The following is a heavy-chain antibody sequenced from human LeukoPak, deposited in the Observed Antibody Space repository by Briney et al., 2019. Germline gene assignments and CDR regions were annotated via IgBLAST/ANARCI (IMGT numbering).Heavy chain of an antibody. Sequence: GASVKVSCKASGYTFTSYDINWVRQAPGQGLEWMGWMNPNSGNTGYAQKFQGRVTMTRNTSISTAYMELSSLRSEDAAVYYCARGGYSYGYYPFPAPPLSYYYYMDVWGKGTTVTVSS. CDR1: GYTFTSYD. CDR3: ARGGYSYGYYPFPAPPLSYYYYMDV. CDR2: MNPNSGNT. D-gene: IGHD5-18*01. V-gene: IGHV1-8*01. J-gene: IGHJ6*03.